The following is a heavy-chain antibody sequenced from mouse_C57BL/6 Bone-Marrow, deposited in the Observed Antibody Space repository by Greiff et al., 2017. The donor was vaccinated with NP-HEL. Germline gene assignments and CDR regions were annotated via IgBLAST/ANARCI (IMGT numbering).Heavy chain of an antibody. D-gene: IGHD3-3*01. J-gene: IGHJ3*01. CDR2: ISYDGSN. Sequence: VQLKESGPGLVKPSQSLSLTCSVTGYSITSGYYWNWIRQFPGNKLEWMGYISYDGSNNYNPSLKNRISITRDTSKNQFFLKLNSVTTEDTATYYCARRGTRFAYWGQGTLVTVSA. CDR1: GYSITSGYY. V-gene: IGHV3-6*01. CDR3: ARRGTRFAY.